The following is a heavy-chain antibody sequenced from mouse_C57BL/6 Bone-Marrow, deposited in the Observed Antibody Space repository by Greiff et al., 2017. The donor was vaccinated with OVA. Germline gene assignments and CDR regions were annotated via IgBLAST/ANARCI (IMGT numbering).Heavy chain of an antibody. Sequence: QVQLQQPGAELVKPGASVKLSCKASGYTFTSYWMHWVKQRPGRGLEWIGRLDPNRGGTKYNEQFKSKATLTVDKPSSAAYMQLSSLTSEDSAVYYCARCSYSNYEDYWGQGTTLTVSS. CDR3: ARCSYSNYEDY. D-gene: IGHD2-5*01. CDR1: GYTFTSYW. CDR2: LDPNRGGT. V-gene: IGHV1-72*01. J-gene: IGHJ2*01.